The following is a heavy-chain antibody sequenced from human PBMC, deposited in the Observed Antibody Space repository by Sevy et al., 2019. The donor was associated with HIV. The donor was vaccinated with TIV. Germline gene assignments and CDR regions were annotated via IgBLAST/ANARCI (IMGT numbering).Heavy chain of an antibody. J-gene: IGHJ5*02. D-gene: IGHD6-19*01. CDR3: ARGTGIAVAGNWFDP. CDR2: INHSGST. CDR1: GGSFSGYY. Sequence: SETLSLTCAVYGGSFSGYYWSWIRQPPGKGLEWIGEINHSGSTNYNPSLKSRVTISVDTSKNQFSLKLSSVTAADTAMYYCARGTGIAVAGNWFDPWGQGTLVTVSS. V-gene: IGHV4-34*01.